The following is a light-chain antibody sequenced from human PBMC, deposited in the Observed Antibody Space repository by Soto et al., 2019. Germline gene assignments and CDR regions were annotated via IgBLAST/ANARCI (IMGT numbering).Light chain of an antibody. J-gene: IGKJ5*01. V-gene: IGKV3-15*01. CDR3: PQRSDLPQT. CDR2: GAS. CDR1: QSVSSN. Sequence: EIVMTQSPATLSVSPGERATLSCRASQSVSSNLAWYQQKPGQAPRLLIYGASTRATGIPARFSGSGSGTDFILTISSLEAEDFAVYYCPQRSDLPQTFGQGTRLE.